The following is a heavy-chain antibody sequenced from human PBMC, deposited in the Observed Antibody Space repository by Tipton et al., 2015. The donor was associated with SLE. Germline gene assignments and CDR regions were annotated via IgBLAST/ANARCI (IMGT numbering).Heavy chain of an antibody. Sequence: TLSLTCTVSGDSISSTSYYWAWIRQPPGKGLEWIGEINHSGSTNYNPSLKSRVTISVDTSKNQFSLKLSSVTAADTAVYYCARVWRRSAFDIWGQGTILTVSS. J-gene: IGHJ3*02. CDR3: ARVWRRSAFDI. CDR2: INHSGST. D-gene: IGHD1-1*01. CDR1: GDSISSTSYY. V-gene: IGHV4-39*07.